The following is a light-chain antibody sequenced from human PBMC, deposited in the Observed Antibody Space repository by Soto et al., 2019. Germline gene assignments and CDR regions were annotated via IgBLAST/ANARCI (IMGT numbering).Light chain of an antibody. Sequence: IQLTQSPSSLSASVGDRVTITCRASPAIASFLAWYQQKPGTAPKLLIYGASTLQSGVPSRFSGSRSGTDYTLNIGSLQPEDFATYYCQQLNGSPWTFGQGTKVDIK. CDR2: GAS. CDR3: QQLNGSPWT. J-gene: IGKJ1*01. V-gene: IGKV1-9*01. CDR1: PAIASF.